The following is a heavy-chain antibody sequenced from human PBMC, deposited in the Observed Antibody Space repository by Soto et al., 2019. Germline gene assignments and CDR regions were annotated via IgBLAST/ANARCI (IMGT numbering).Heavy chain of an antibody. D-gene: IGHD3-16*02. Sequence: SETLSLTCTVSGSSLSNYYWSWIRQPAGKGLEWIGRIFPSGSTNYNPSRKSRVTMSVDTSKNQFSLAFSFVTAADTAVYYCARGSLAIDYWGQGTQVTVSS. CDR2: IFPSGST. CDR1: GSSLSNYY. J-gene: IGHJ4*02. CDR3: ARGSLAIDY. V-gene: IGHV4-4*07.